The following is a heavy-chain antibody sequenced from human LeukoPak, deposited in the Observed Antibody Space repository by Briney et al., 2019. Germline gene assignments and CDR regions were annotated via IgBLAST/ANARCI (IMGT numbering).Heavy chain of an antibody. V-gene: IGHV5-51*01. CDR3: ARATVVTAIVGSFDY. CDR1: GYSFTSYW. D-gene: IGHD2-21*02. J-gene: IGHJ4*02. Sequence: SGESLKISCKGSGYSFTSYWIGWVRQMPGKGLEWMGIIYPGDSDTRYSPSFQGQVTISADKSISTAYLQWSSLKASDAAMYYCARATVVTAIVGSFDYWGQGTLVTVSS. CDR2: IYPGDSDT.